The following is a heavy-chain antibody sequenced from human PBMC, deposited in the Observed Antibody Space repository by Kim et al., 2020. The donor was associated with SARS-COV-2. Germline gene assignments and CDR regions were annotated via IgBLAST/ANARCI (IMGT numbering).Heavy chain of an antibody. CDR2: IYYSGST. V-gene: IGHV4-59*08. CDR1: GGSISSYY. CDR3: SGHGDPWDLVVVPIGKWF. J-gene: IGHJ5*01. D-gene: IGHD2-2*01. Sequence: SETLSLTCTVSGGSISSYYWSWIRQPPGKGLEWIGFIYYSGSTNYNPSLKSRGPISVATSTYQFSLNLRPGTAAAAAASYCSGHGDPWDLVVVPIGKWF.